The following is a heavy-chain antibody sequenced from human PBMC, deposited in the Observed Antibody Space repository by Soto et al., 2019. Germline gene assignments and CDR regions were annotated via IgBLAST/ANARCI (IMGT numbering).Heavy chain of an antibody. D-gene: IGHD2-15*01. CDR2: ISAYNGLT. CDR3: ARIGYCSGGRCYLGAFDI. V-gene: IGHV1-18*01. J-gene: IGHJ3*02. CDR1: GYSFNNYG. Sequence: QVQLVQSGTEVKKPGASVKVSCKASGYSFNNYGVSWVRQAPGQGLEWMGGISAYNGLTNYAQKFQGRVTMITDPSTSTAYMELRSLRSDDTAVYYCARIGYCSGGRCYLGAFDIWGQGTAVTVSS.